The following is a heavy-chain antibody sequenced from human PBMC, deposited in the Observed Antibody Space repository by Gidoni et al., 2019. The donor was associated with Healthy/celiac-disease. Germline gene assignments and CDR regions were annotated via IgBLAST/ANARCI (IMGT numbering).Heavy chain of an antibody. CDR1: GFTFSRYW. D-gene: IGHD3-3*01. CDR3: ARDTPYYDFWSGYNDY. CDR2: IKQYGREK. J-gene: IGHJ4*02. Sequence: EVQLVESGGGLVQPGGSLRLSCAASGFTFSRYWMSWVRQAHGNGLEWGANIKQYGREKYFVDSVKGRFTISRDNAKNSLYLQMNSLRADDTAVYYCARDTPYYDFWSGYNDYWGQGTLVTVSS. V-gene: IGHV3-7*01.